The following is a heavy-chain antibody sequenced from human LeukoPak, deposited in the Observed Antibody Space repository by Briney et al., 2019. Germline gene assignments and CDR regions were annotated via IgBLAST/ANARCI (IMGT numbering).Heavy chain of an antibody. Sequence: SQTLSLTCTVSGGSISSDDYYWSWIRQPPGEGLEWIGYVYYSGSTYYNPSLKSRVTISVDTSKNQFSLKLTSVTAADTAVYYCARDYTWFGELSTKENWFDPWGQGTLVTVSS. CDR2: VYYSGST. V-gene: IGHV4-30-4*01. D-gene: IGHD3-10*01. CDR3: ARDYTWFGELSTKENWFDP. CDR1: GGSISSDDYY. J-gene: IGHJ5*02.